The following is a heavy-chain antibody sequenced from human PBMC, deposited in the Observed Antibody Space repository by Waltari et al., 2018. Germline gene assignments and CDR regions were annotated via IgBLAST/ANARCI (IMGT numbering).Heavy chain of an antibody. CDR1: GFTFSSYA. D-gene: IGHD6-19*01. CDR2: ISYDGSNK. Sequence: QVQLVQSGAEVKKPGSSVKVSCKASGFTFSSYAMPWVSQAPGKGLEWVAVISYDGSNKYYADSVKGRFTISRDNSKNTLYLQMNSLRAEDTAVYYCAREDQWMVPPNFDYWGQGTLVTVSS. J-gene: IGHJ4*02. V-gene: IGHV3-30-3*01. CDR3: AREDQWMVPPNFDY.